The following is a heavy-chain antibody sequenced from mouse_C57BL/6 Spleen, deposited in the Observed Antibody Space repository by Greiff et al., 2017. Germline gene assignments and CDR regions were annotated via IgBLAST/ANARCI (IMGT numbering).Heavy chain of an antibody. CDR1: GYSFTGYY. Sequence: EVKLMESGPELVKPGASVKISCKASGYSFTGYYMNWVKQSPEKSLEWIGEINPSTGGTTYNQKFKAKATLTVDKSSSTAYMQLKSLTSEDSAVYYCARGGYYNYFDYWGQGTTLTVSS. CDR3: ARGGYYNYFDY. CDR2: INPSTGGT. J-gene: IGHJ2*01. V-gene: IGHV1-42*01. D-gene: IGHD2-12*01.